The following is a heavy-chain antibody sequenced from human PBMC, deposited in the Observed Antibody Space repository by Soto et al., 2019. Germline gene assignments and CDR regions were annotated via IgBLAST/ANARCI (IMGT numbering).Heavy chain of an antibody. Sequence: GGSLRLSCAASGFTFSSYGMHWVRQAPGKGLEWVAVIWYDGSNKYYADSVKGRFTISRDNSKNTLYLQMNSLRAEDTAVYYCARDPDYSNYYYYYGMDVWGQGTTVTVSS. V-gene: IGHV3-33*01. CDR1: GFTFSSYG. J-gene: IGHJ6*02. CDR3: ARDPDYSNYYYYYGMDV. D-gene: IGHD4-4*01. CDR2: IWYDGSNK.